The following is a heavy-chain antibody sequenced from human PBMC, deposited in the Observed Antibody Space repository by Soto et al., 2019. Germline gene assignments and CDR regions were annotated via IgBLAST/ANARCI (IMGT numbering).Heavy chain of an antibody. CDR2: INHSGST. CDR3: ARRRVRSSPPHDY. J-gene: IGHJ4*02. V-gene: IGHV4-34*01. D-gene: IGHD6-6*01. Sequence: PSQTLSLPCAVSGGFLRGDHWLWFRQPPGKGLEWIGEINHSGSTNYNPSLKSRVTISVDTSKNQFSLKLSSVTAADTAVYYCARRRVRSSPPHDYWGQGTLVTVSS. CDR1: GGFLRGDH.